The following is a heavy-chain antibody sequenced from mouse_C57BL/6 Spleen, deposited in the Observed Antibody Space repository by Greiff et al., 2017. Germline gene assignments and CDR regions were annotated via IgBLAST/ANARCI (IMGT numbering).Heavy chain of an antibody. CDR1: GYTFTSYW. J-gene: IGHJ2*01. Sequence: QVQLQQPGAELVKPGASVKLSCKASGYTFTSYWMHWVKQRPGRGLEWLGRIDPNSGGTKYNEKFKSKATLTVDKPSSTAYRQLSSLTSEDAAVYYCARRDYFLDYWGQGTTLTVSS. CDR2: IDPNSGGT. V-gene: IGHV1-72*01. CDR3: ARRDYFLDY.